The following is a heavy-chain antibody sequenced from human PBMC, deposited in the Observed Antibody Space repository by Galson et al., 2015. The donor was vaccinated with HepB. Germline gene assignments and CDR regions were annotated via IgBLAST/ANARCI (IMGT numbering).Heavy chain of an antibody. D-gene: IGHD3-10*01. Sequence: SVKVSCKASGYTFTGYYMHWVRQAPGQGLEWMGRINPNSGGTNYAQKFQGRVTMTRDTSISTAYMELSRLRSDDTAVYYCASTYGSGSYLPFDYWGQGTLVTVSS. V-gene: IGHV1-2*06. CDR1: GYTFTGYY. CDR3: ASTYGSGSYLPFDY. J-gene: IGHJ4*02. CDR2: INPNSGGT.